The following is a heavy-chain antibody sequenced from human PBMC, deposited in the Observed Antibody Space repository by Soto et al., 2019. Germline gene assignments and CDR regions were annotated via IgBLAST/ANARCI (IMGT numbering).Heavy chain of an antibody. D-gene: IGHD2-15*01. J-gene: IGHJ4*02. Sequence: GSLRLSCAASGFTFSSYAMGWVRQGPGQGLEWVAVVSIGGSTHYADSVRGRFTISRDNSKNTLSLQMNSLTAEDTAVYFCAKRRGAGGHFDYWGQGDLVTVS. CDR3: AKRRGAGGHFDY. CDR1: GFTFSSYA. V-gene: IGHV3-23*01. CDR2: VSIGGST.